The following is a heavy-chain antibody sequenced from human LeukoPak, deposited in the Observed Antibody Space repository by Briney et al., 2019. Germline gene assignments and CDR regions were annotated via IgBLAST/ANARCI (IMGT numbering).Heavy chain of an antibody. D-gene: IGHD3-22*01. J-gene: IGHJ4*02. CDR1: GYTSTGYY. CDR3: AKIVDYYDSSGYYFDY. CDR2: INPNSGST. V-gene: IGHV1-2*06. Sequence: ASVKVSCKASGYTSTGYYMHWVRQAPGQGLEWMGRINPNSGSTNYAQKFQGRVTMTRDTSISTAYMELSRLRSDDTAVCYCAKIVDYYDSSGYYFDYWGQGTLVTVSS.